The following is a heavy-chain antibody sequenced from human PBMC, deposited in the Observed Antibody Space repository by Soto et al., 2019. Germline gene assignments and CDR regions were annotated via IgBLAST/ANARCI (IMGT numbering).Heavy chain of an antibody. D-gene: IGHD3-22*01. CDR3: ARYSSGYYYWFSRSYFDY. J-gene: IGHJ4*02. Sequence: ASVKVSCKASGYTFTSYGISWVRQAPGQGLEWMGWISAYNGNTNYAQKLQGRVTMTTDTSTSTAYMELRSLRSDDTAVYYCARYSSGYYYWFSRSYFDYWGQGTLVTAPQ. V-gene: IGHV1-18*04. CDR2: ISAYNGNT. CDR1: GYTFTSYG.